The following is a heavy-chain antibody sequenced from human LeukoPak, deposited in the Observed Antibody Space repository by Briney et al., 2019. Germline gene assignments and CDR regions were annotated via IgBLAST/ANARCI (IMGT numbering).Heavy chain of an antibody. V-gene: IGHV1-8*01. CDR1: GCTFTSYD. J-gene: IGHJ6*02. CDR3: ARVLRPVYYYYGMDV. Sequence: ASVKVSCKASGCTFTSYDINWVRQATGQGLEWMGWMNPNSGNTGYAQKFQGRVTMTRNTSISTAYMELSSLRSEDTAVYYCARVLRPVYYYYGMDVWGQGTTVTVSS. CDR2: MNPNSGNT. D-gene: IGHD1-14*01.